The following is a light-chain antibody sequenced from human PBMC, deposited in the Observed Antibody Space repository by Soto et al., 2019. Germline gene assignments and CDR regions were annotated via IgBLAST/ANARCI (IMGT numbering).Light chain of an antibody. CDR2: LNSDGSH. Sequence: QLVLTQSPSASASLGASVKLTCTLSSGHSSYAIAWHQQQPEKGPRYLMKLNSDGSHSKGDGIPDRFSGSSSGAERYLTISSLQSEDEADYYFQTWGTGLVVLGGGTKVTVL. J-gene: IGLJ2*01. CDR3: QTWGTGLVV. CDR1: SGHSSYA. V-gene: IGLV4-69*01.